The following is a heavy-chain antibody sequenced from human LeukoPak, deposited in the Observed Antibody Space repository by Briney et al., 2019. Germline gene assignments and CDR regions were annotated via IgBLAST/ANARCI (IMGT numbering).Heavy chain of an antibody. CDR1: GYTFTSYG. D-gene: IGHD3-3*01. CDR3: ARAPYYDFWSGYSKYYFDY. J-gene: IGHJ4*02. Sequence: ASVKVSCKASGYTFTSYGISWVRQAPGQGLEWMGWISAYNGNTNYAQKLQGRVTMTTDTSTSTAYMELRSLRSVDTAVYYCARAPYYDFWSGYSKYYFDYWGQGTLVTVSS. V-gene: IGHV1-18*01. CDR2: ISAYNGNT.